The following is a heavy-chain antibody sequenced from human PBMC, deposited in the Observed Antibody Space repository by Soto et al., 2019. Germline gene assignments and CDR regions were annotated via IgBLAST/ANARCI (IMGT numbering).Heavy chain of an antibody. D-gene: IGHD2-21*01. Sequence: EVQLVESGGGLIQPGGSLRLSCAASGFTFSSYWMHWVRQAPGKGLVWVSRTNEDGSITNYADSVKGRFTICRDNARITLYLQMISLRAEAPDVYYCTRGMGVRVAYWGQGTLVTVSS. CDR2: TNEDGSIT. CDR1: GFTFSSYW. J-gene: IGHJ4*02. V-gene: IGHV3-74*01. CDR3: TRGMGVRVAY.